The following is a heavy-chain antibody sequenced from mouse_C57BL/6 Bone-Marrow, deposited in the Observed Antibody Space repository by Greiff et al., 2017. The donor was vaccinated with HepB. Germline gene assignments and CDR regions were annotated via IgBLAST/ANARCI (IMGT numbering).Heavy chain of an antibody. V-gene: IGHV14-4*01. CDR2: IDPENGDT. CDR1: GFNIKDDY. D-gene: IGHD1-1*02. J-gene: IGHJ1*03. CDR3: TTYGGDWYFDV. Sequence: VQLQQSGAELVRPGASVKLSCTASGFNIKDDYMHWVKQRPEQGLEWIGWIDPENGDTEYASKFQGKATITADTSSNTAYLQLSSLTSEDTAVYYCTTYGGDWYFDVWGKGTTVTVSS.